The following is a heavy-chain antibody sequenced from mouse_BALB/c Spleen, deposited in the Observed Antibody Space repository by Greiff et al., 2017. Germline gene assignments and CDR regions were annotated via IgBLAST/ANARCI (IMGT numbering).Heavy chain of an antibody. CDR2: INPSNGGT. CDR1: GYTFTSYY. V-gene: IGHV1S81*02. D-gene: IGHD2-4*01. J-gene: IGHJ4*01. Sequence: VQLVESGAELVKPGASVKLSCKASGYTFTSYYMYWVKQRPGQGLEWIGEINPSNGGTNFNEKFKSKATLTVDKSSSTAYMQLSSLTSEDSAVYYCTRGGYYDYLYAMDYWGQGTSVTVSS. CDR3: TRGGYYDYLYAMDY.